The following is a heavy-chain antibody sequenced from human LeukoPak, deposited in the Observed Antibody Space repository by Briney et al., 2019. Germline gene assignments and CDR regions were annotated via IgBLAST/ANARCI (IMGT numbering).Heavy chain of an antibody. J-gene: IGHJ4*02. V-gene: IGHV3-48*03. Sequence: GGSLRLSCAAAGFTFSSCEMNWVRRAPGKGLEWVSYISSGTTTYYTDSVKGRFTISRDNAKSSLYLQMNSLRAEDTAVYYCAKVRGYEYYFDYWGQGTLVTVSS. D-gene: IGHD5-12*01. CDR3: AKVRGYEYYFDY. CDR1: GFTFSSCE. CDR2: ISSGTTT.